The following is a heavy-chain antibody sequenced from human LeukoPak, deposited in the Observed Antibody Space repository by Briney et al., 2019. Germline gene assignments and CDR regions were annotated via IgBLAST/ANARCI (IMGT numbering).Heavy chain of an antibody. Sequence: SETLSLTCTVSGGSISSHYWSWIRQPPGKGLEWIGYIYYSGSTNYNPSLKSRVTISVDTSKNQFSLKLSSVTAADTAVCYCARDSGYRGSSGWYNWFDPWGQGTLVTVSS. J-gene: IGHJ5*02. CDR1: GGSISSHY. CDR3: ARDSGYRGSSGWYNWFDP. D-gene: IGHD6-19*01. CDR2: IYYSGST. V-gene: IGHV4-59*11.